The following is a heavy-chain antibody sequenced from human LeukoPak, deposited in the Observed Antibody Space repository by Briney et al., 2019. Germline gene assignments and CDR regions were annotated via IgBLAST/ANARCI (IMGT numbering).Heavy chain of an antibody. CDR2: INHSGST. Sequence: SETLSLTCAVYGGSFSGYYWSWIRQPPGKGLEWIGEINHSGSTNYNPSLKSRVTISVDTSKNQSSLKLSSVTAADTAVYYCARDFRSWSYYYYGMDVWGQGTTVTVSS. CDR3: ARDFRSWSYYYYGMDV. V-gene: IGHV4-34*01. J-gene: IGHJ6*02. D-gene: IGHD6-13*01. CDR1: GGSFSGYY.